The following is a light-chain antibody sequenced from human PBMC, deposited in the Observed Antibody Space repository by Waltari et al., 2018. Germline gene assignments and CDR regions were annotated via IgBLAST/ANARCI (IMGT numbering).Light chain of an antibody. CDR2: GAS. CDR1: QSIYDN. V-gene: IGKV3-15*01. J-gene: IGKJ5*01. Sequence: EVVMTQSPATLSVSPGERATLSCRASQSIYDNLAWYQQKPAQAPRLLIYGASTRATGVPSRFRGSVSGTEFTLTISSLQSEDSAVYYCQQYNKWPPITFGQGTRLEIK. CDR3: QQYNKWPPIT.